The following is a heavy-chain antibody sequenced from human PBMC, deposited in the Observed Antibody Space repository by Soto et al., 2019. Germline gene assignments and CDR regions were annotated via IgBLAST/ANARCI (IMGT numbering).Heavy chain of an antibody. J-gene: IGHJ4*02. CDR2: ISAYNGNT. Sequence: ASVKVSCKASGYTFTSYGISWVRQAPGQGLEWMGWISAYNGNTNYAQKLQGRVTMTTDTSTSTAYMKLSSVTAADTAVYYCARGGRTIFGRYFDYWGQGTLVTVSS. D-gene: IGHD3-3*01. CDR3: ARGGRTIFGRYFDY. V-gene: IGHV1-18*01. CDR1: GYTFTSYG.